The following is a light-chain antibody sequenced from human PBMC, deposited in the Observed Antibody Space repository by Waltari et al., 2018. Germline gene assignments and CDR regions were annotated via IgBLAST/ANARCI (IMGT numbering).Light chain of an antibody. V-gene: IGLV3-25*03. J-gene: IGLJ2*01. CDR2: KDT. Sequence: SYELTQPPSVSVSPAQTATITCSGDALPIQYAFCYQQKPGQAPVLVTYKDTQRPSGIPDRFSGSTSATTVTLTISGGQAEDEADYYCQSGDSTSTHVVFGGGTKLTVL. CDR3: QSGDSTSTHVV. CDR1: ALPIQY.